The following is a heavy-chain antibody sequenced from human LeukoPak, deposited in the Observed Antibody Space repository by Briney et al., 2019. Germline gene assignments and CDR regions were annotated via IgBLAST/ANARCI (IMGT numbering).Heavy chain of an antibody. D-gene: IGHD3-22*01. CDR1: GFTFSSYG. CDR3: AKDYYDSSGYQRSGY. J-gene: IGHJ4*02. V-gene: IGHV3-30*02. Sequence: GGSLRLSCAASGFTFSSYGMHWVRQAPGKGLEWVAFIRYDGSNKYYADSVKGRFTISRDDSKNTLYLQMNSLRAEDTAVYYCAKDYYDSSGYQRSGYWGQGTLVTVSS. CDR2: IRYDGSNK.